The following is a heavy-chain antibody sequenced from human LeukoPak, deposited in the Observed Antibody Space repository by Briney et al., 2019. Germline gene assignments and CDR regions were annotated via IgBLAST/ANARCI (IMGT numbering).Heavy chain of an antibody. D-gene: IGHD3-3*01. CDR3: ARELRFLEWLLSTGPSSAFDI. Sequence: SETPSLTCTVSGGSLSSYYWSWIRQPPGKGLEWIGYIYYSGSTNYNPSLKSRVTISVDTSKNQFSLKVSSVTAADTAVYYCARELRFLEWLLSTGPSSAFDIWGQGTMVTVSS. CDR1: GGSLSSYY. CDR2: IYYSGST. V-gene: IGHV4-59*01. J-gene: IGHJ3*02.